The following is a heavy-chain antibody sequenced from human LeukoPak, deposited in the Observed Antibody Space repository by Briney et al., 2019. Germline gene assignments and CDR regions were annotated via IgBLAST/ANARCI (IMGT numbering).Heavy chain of an antibody. V-gene: IGHV3-74*01. CDR1: GFTFSSYW. J-gene: IGHJ3*02. D-gene: IGHD3-10*01. CDR3: STGSGHAFDI. CDR2: INSDGSST. Sequence: GGSLRLSRAASGFTFSSYWMHWVRQVPGKGLVWVSRINSDGSSTSYADSVKGRFTISRDNAKNTLYVQMNSLRAEDTAVYYCSTGSGHAFDIWGRGTMVTVSS.